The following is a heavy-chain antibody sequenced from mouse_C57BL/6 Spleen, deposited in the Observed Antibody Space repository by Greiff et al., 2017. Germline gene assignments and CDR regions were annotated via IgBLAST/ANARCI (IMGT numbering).Heavy chain of an antibody. D-gene: IGHD1-1*01. V-gene: IGHV1-7*01. CDR1: GYTFTSYW. Sequence: QVQLQQSGAELAKPGASVKLSCKASGYTFTSYWMHWVKQRPGQGLEWIGYIYPSSGYTKYNQKFKDKATLTADKSSSTAYMQLSSLTYEDSAVYYCAREDTTVVDPFAYWGQGTLVTVSA. CDR2: IYPSSGYT. CDR3: AREDTTVVDPFAY. J-gene: IGHJ3*01.